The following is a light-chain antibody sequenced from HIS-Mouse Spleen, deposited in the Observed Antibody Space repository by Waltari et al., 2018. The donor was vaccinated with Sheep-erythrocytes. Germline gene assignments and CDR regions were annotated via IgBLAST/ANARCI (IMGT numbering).Light chain of an antibody. V-gene: IGLV2-23*01. CDR3: CSYAGSSTWV. CDR1: SSDVGGYNY. J-gene: IGLJ3*02. Sequence: QSALTQPRSVSGSPGQSVTISCTGTSSDVGGYNYVSWYQQHPGKAPKLMIYEGSKRPSGVSNRFSGSKSGNTASLTISGLQAEDEADYYCCSYAGSSTWVFVGGTKLTVL. CDR2: EGS.